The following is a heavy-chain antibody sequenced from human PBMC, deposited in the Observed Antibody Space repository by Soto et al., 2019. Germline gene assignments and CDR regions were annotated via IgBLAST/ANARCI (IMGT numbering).Heavy chain of an antibody. CDR2: ISYDGSNK. J-gene: IGHJ4*02. CDR1: GFTFSSYG. CDR3: AKDLIYCSGGSCYSVGPLDY. Sequence: GGSLRLSCAASGFTFSSYGMHWVRQAPGKGLEWVAVISYDGSNKYYADSVKGRFTISRDNSKNTLYLQMNSLRAEDTAVYYCAKDLIYCSGGSCYSVGPLDYWGQGTLVTVSS. V-gene: IGHV3-30*18. D-gene: IGHD2-15*01.